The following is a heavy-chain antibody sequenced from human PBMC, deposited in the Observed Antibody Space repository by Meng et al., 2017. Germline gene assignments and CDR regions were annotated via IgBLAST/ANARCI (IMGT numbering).Heavy chain of an antibody. J-gene: IGHJ4*02. CDR2: IIPIFGTA. V-gene: IGHV1-69*06. CDR3: ARDGVGATEGYFDY. CDR1: GGTFSSYA. D-gene: IGHD1-26*01. Sequence: QVHGVQFGAGGKKLGSSVKVSCKASGGTFSSYAISWVRQAPGQGLEWMGGIIPIFGTANYAQKFQGRVTITADKSTSTAYMELSSLRSEDTAVYYCARDGVGATEGYFDYWGQGTLVTVSS.